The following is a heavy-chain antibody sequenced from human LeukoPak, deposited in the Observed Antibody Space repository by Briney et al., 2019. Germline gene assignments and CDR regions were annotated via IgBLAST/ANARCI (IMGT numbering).Heavy chain of an antibody. CDR3: ATGGVVVGAGFDY. CDR2: IGTAGDT. CDR1: GFTFSSYD. D-gene: IGHD1-26*01. V-gene: IGHV3-13*01. J-gene: IGHJ4*02. Sequence: GGSLRLSCAASGFTFSSYDMHWVRQATGKGLEWVSAIGTAGDTYYPGSVKGRFTISRDNAKNSLYLQINNLRAEDTAVYYCATGGVVVGAGFDYWGQGTLVTVSS.